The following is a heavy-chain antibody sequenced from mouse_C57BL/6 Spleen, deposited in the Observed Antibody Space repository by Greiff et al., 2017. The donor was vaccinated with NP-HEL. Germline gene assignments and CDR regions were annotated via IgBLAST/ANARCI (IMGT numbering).Heavy chain of an antibody. J-gene: IGHJ2*01. CDR2: IYPGSGST. Sequence: VQLQQPGAELVKPGASVKMSCKASGYTFTSYWITWVKQRPGQGLEWIGDIYPGSGSTNYNEKFKSKATLTVDTSSSTAYMQLSSLTSEDSAVYYCARSLFYYGSSYDYFDYWGQGTTLTVSS. CDR1: GYTFTSYW. D-gene: IGHD1-1*01. V-gene: IGHV1-55*01. CDR3: ARSLFYYGSSYDYFDY.